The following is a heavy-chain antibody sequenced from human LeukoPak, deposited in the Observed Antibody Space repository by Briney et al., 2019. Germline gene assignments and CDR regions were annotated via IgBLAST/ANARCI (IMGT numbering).Heavy chain of an antibody. J-gene: IGHJ5*02. CDR3: ARGYSYGYGWFDP. D-gene: IGHD5-18*01. CDR1: GGSISSSSYY. Sequence: PSETLSLTCTVSGGSISSSSYYWGWIRQPPGKGLEWIGSIYYSGSTYYNPSLKSRVTISVDTSKNQFSLKLSSVTAADTAVYHCARGYSYGYGWFDPWGQGTLVTVSS. CDR2: IYYSGST. V-gene: IGHV4-39*07.